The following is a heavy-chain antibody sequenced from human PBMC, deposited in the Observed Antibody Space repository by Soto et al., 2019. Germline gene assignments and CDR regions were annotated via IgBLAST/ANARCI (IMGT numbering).Heavy chain of an antibody. CDR2: INHSEST. CDR1: GGSFSGYY. V-gene: IGHV4-34*01. CDR3: SRRVVPAAPGRDYYYLDV. D-gene: IGHD2-2*01. Sequence: SETLSLTCAVYGGSFSGYYWSWIRQPPGKGMEWIGEINHSESTNYNPSNKSRDTISEDTSKNQFSLKLSSVTAADTAVFYFSRRVVPAAPGRDYYYLDVWGKGTTVTVSS. J-gene: IGHJ6*03.